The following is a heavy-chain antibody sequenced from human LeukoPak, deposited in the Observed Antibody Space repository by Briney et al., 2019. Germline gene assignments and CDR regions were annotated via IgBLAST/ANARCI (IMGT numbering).Heavy chain of an antibody. CDR1: GFTFTTYW. CDR2: INSDGSIT. J-gene: IGHJ6*02. CDR3: ARDAVDTANAV. D-gene: IGHD5-18*01. Sequence: GGSLRLSCAASGFTFTTYWMHWVRQAPGKGLVWVSHINSDGSITSYADSVKGRFTISRDNAKNTLYLQMNSPRAEDTAVYYCARDAVDTANAVWGQGTTVTVSS. V-gene: IGHV3-74*01.